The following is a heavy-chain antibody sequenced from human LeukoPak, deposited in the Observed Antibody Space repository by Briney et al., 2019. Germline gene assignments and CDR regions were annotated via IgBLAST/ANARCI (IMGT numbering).Heavy chain of an antibody. Sequence: SETLSLTCTVSGGSISSSSYYCGWIRQPPGKGLEWIGSIYYSESTYYNPSLKSRVTISVDTSKNQFSVNLSSVTAADTAVYYCARLIITMFRGVIYQASWFDPWGQGTLVTVSS. CDR2: IYYSEST. CDR1: GGSISSSSYY. J-gene: IGHJ5*02. V-gene: IGHV4-39*01. D-gene: IGHD3-10*01. CDR3: ARLIITMFRGVIYQASWFDP.